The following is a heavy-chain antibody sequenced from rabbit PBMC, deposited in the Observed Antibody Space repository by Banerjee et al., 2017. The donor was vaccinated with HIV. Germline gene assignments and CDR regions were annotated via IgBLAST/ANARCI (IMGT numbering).Heavy chain of an antibody. J-gene: IGHJ4*01. V-gene: IGHV1S7*01. CDR3: ASYYSDGYAGDAYATGGCSFNL. D-gene: IGHD6-1*01. Sequence: QLKETGGGLVQPGGSLTLSCKASGFDFSSYYMSWVRHAPGKGLEWIGIIYGGSGSTDYASWVNGRFTISSDNGQNTVDLQMNILTAADTATYFCASYYSDGYAGDAYATGGCSFNLWGPGTLVTVS. CDR1: GFDFSSYY. CDR2: IYGGSGST.